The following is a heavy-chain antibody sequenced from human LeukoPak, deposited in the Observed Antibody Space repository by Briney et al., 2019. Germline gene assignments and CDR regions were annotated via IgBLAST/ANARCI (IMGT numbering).Heavy chain of an antibody. CDR2: IYHSGST. V-gene: IGHV4-38-2*02. CDR3: ASIAAAGTVDY. Sequence: SETLSLTCTVSGYSISSGYYWGWIRQPPGKGLEWIGSIYHSGSTYYNPSLKSRVTISVDTSKNQFSLKLSSVTAADTAVYYCASIAAAGTVDYWGQGTLVTVSS. D-gene: IGHD6-13*01. J-gene: IGHJ4*02. CDR1: GYSISSGYY.